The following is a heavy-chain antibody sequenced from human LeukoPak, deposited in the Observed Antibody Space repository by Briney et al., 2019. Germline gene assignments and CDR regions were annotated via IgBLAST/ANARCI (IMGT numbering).Heavy chain of an antibody. Sequence: SETLSLTCTVSGGSISSSSYYWGWIRQPPGTGLGWIGSIYYSGSTYYNPSLKSRVTISVDTSKNQFSLKLSSVTAADTAVYYCAKDHTYYYDSSGYYFDYWGQGTLVTVSS. J-gene: IGHJ4*02. CDR3: AKDHTYYYDSSGYYFDY. D-gene: IGHD3-22*01. CDR2: IYYSGST. V-gene: IGHV4-39*01. CDR1: GGSISSSSYY.